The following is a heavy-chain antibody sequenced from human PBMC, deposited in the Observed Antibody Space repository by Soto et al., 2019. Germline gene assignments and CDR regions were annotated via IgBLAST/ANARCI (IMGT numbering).Heavy chain of an antibody. CDR2: IYYSGST. Sequence: SETLSLTCTVSGGSISSYYWSWIRQPPGKGLEWIGYIYYSGSTNYNPSLKSRVTISVDTSMSQFSLKPSSVTAADTAVYYCATSYCSDSSCYPGAFDFWGQGSMVIVSS. CDR3: ATSYCSDSSCYPGAFDF. D-gene: IGHD2-15*01. V-gene: IGHV4-59*01. J-gene: IGHJ3*01. CDR1: GGSISSYY.